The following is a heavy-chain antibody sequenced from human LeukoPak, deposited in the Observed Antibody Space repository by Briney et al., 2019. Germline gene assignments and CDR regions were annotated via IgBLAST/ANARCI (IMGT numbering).Heavy chain of an antibody. Sequence: GASVKVSCKSSGYTFTSYAMNWVRPAPGQGLEWVGWINTNTGNPTYAQGFTGRFVFSLDTSVSTAYLQISSLKAEDTAVYYCARDRYSGYDLGYFDYWGQGTLVTVSS. J-gene: IGHJ4*02. V-gene: IGHV7-4-1*02. CDR2: INTNTGNP. CDR3: ARDRYSGYDLGYFDY. D-gene: IGHD5-12*01. CDR1: GYTFTSYA.